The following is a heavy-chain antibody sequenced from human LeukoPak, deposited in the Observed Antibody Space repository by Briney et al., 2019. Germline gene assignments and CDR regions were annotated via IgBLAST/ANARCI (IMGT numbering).Heavy chain of an antibody. J-gene: IGHJ2*01. CDR2: IFYSGTT. D-gene: IGHD4-23*01. V-gene: IGHV4-59*08. CDR3: ARFTTVVPAFWYFDL. CDR1: GASISNYY. Sequence: SETLSLTCTVSGASISNYYWSWIRQPPGKGLEWIGYIFYSGTTNYNPSLKSRVTVSLDTSKNQFSLQLRSVTAADTAVYYCARFTTVVPAFWYFDLWGRGTLVTVSS.